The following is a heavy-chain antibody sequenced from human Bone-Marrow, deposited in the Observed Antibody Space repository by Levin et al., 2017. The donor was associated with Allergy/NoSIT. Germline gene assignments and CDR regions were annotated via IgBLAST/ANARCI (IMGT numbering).Heavy chain of an antibody. CDR3: ARERGDYYDSSGPRGYYYYYGMDV. D-gene: IGHD3-22*01. CDR2: IYYSGST. J-gene: IGHJ6*02. CDR1: GGSISSSSYY. Sequence: SETLSLTCTVSGGSISSSSYYWGWIRQPPGKGLEWIGSIYYSGSTYYNPSLKSRVTISVDTSKNQFSLKLSSVTAADTAVYYCARERGDYYDSSGPRGYYYYYGMDVWGQGTTVTVSS. V-gene: IGHV4-39*07.